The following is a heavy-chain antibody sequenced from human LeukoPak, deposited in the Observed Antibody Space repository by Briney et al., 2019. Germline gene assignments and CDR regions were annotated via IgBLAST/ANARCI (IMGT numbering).Heavy chain of an antibody. Sequence: PGGSLRLSCAASGFTFSSYWMSWVRQAPGKGLEWVANIKQDGSEKYYVDSVKGRFTISRDNAKNSLYLQMNSLRAEDTAVYYCAREGARDGYRSDAFDIWGQGTKVTVSS. CDR3: AREGARDGYRSDAFDI. J-gene: IGHJ3*02. V-gene: IGHV3-7*01. CDR2: IKQDGSEK. D-gene: IGHD5-24*01. CDR1: GFTFSSYW.